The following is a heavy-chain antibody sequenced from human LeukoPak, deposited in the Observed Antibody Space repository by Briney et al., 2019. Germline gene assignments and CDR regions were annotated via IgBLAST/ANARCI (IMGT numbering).Heavy chain of an antibody. V-gene: IGHV3-48*03. D-gene: IGHD4-17*01. CDR1: GFTFSSYE. CDR3: ARVVITVTTFDY. CDR2: ISSSGSTI. Sequence: PGGSLRLSCAASGFTFSSYEMNWVRQAPGKGLEWVSYISSSGSTIYYADSVKGRFTISRDSAKNSLYLQMNSLRAEDTAVYYCARVVITVTTFDYWGQGTLVTVSS. J-gene: IGHJ4*02.